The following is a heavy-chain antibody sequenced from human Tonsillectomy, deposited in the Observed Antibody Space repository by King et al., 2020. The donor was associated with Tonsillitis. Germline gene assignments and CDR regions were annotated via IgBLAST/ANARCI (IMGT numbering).Heavy chain of an antibody. Sequence: VQLVESGGGLVQPGGSLRLSCAASGFTFSSDWMHWVRQAPGKGLVWVSRIKSDGSSTSYADSVKGRFTISRDNAKNTLYLQMNSLRAEDTAVYFCTRVRTVGFDAFDIWGQGTMVTVSS. D-gene: IGHD1/OR15-1a*01. CDR1: GFTFSSDW. V-gene: IGHV3-74*01. CDR3: TRVRTVGFDAFDI. CDR2: IKSDGSST. J-gene: IGHJ3*02.